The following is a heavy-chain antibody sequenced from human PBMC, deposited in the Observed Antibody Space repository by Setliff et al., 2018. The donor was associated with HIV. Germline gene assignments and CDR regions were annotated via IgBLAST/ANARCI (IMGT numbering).Heavy chain of an antibody. V-gene: IGHV3-23*01. CDR1: GFTFSTYA. Sequence: PGGSLRLSCAASGFTFSTYAMTWVRQGPGKGLEWVSGTSGGGGTTYYAAAVKGRFTISRDNSKNTLYLQMNSLRAEDTAVYYCAKRTSVGSLVWGQGTQVTVSS. CDR3: AKRTSVGSLV. J-gene: IGHJ4*01. D-gene: IGHD3-10*01. CDR2: TSGGGGTT.